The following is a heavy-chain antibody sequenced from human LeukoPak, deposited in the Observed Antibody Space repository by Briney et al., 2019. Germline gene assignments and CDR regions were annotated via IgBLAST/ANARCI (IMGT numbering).Heavy chain of an antibody. Sequence: PSETLSLTCAVYGGSFSGYYWSWIRQPPGKGLEWIGEINHSGSSNYNPSLKSRVTISVDTSKNQFSLKLSSMTAAGTAVYYCARQDNTARYFDLWSRGTLVTVSS. CDR2: INHSGSS. V-gene: IGHV4-34*01. J-gene: IGHJ2*01. CDR1: GGSFSGYY. D-gene: IGHD1-14*01. CDR3: ARQDNTARYFDL.